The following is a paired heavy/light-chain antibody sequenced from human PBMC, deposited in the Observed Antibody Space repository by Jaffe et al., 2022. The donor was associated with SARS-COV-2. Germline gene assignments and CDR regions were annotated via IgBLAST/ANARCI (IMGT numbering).Light chain of an antibody. CDR3: QQYYSTPT. V-gene: IGKV4-1*01. CDR1: QSVLYSSNNKNY. Sequence: DIVMTQSPDSLAVSLGERATINCKSSQSVLYSSNNKNYLAWYQQKPGQPPKLLIYWASTRESGVPDRFSGSGSGTDFTLTISSLQAEDVAVYYCQQYYSTPTFGPGTKVDIK. CDR2: WAS. J-gene: IGKJ3*01.
Heavy chain of an antibody. CDR1: GYTFTSYD. CDR3: ARVGGYQLLSEYYFDY. D-gene: IGHD2-2*01. J-gene: IGHJ4*02. V-gene: IGHV1-8*01. CDR2: MNPNSGNT. Sequence: QVQLVQSGAEVKKPGASVKVSCKASGYTFTSYDINWVRQATGQGLEWMGWMNPNSGNTGYAQKFQGRVTMTRNTSISTAYMELSSLRSEDTAVYYCARVGGYQLLSEYYFDYWGQGTLVTVSS.